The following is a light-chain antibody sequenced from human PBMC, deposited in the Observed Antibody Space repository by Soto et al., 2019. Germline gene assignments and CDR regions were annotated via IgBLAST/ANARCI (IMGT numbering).Light chain of an antibody. CDR2: DVS. CDR3: SSYTSSSTLV. CDR1: SSDVGGYNY. J-gene: IGLJ1*01. Sequence: QSALPQPSSVSGSPGQSITISCTGTSSDVGGYNYVSWHQQHPGKAPKLMIYDVSNRPSGVSNRFSGSKSGNTASRTISGLQAEDEADYYCSSYTSSSTLVVGTETKVTVL. V-gene: IGLV2-14*01.